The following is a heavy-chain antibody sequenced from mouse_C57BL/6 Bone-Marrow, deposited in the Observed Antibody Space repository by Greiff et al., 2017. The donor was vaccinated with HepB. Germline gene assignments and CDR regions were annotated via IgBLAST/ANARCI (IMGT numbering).Heavy chain of an antibody. Sequence: QVQLKQSGAELVRPGASVKMSCKASGYTFTSYNMHWVKQTPRQGLEWIGAIYPGNGDTPYNQKFKGKATLTVDKSSSTAYMQLSSLTSEDSAVYFCARGFGRTNYFDYWGQGTTLTVSS. CDR2: IYPGNGDT. D-gene: IGHD2-13*01. J-gene: IGHJ2*01. CDR3: ARGFGRTNYFDY. V-gene: IGHV1-12*01. CDR1: GYTFTSYN.